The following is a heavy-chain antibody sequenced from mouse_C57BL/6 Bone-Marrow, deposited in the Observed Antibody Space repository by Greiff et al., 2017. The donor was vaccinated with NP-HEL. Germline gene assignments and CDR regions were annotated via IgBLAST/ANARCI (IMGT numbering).Heavy chain of an antibody. CDR2: IYPSDSET. CDR1: GYTFTSYW. Sequence: QVHVKQPGAELVRPGSSVKLSCKASGYTFTSYWMDWVKQRPGQGLEWIGNIYPSDSETHYNQKFKDKATLTVDKSSSTAYMQLSSLTSEDSAVYYCAREGLRRAMDYWGQGTSVTVSS. CDR3: AREGLRRAMDY. J-gene: IGHJ4*01. D-gene: IGHD2-4*01. V-gene: IGHV1-61*01.